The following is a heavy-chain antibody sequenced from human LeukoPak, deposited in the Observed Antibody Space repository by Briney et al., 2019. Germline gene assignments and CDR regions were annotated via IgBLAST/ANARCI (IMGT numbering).Heavy chain of an antibody. D-gene: IGHD3-22*01. Sequence: KPGGSLRLSCAASGFTFSSYNINWVRQAPGKGLEWVSYISSSSSNIYYADSVKGRFTISRDNAKNSLYLQMNSLRAEDTALYYCARDYIAETYYYDSSGAFDIWGQGTMVTVSS. CDR3: ARDYIAETYYYDSSGAFDI. CDR2: ISSSSSNI. V-gene: IGHV3-21*04. CDR1: GFTFSSYN. J-gene: IGHJ3*02.